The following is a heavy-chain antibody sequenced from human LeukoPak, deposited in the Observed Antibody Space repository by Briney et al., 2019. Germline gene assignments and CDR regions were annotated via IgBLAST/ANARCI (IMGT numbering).Heavy chain of an antibody. V-gene: IGHV3-23*01. CDR3: AREQSGTRGWYTVDY. CDR1: GFIFSTYA. CDR2: IRPDGDRT. Sequence: GGSLRLSCAASGFIFSTYAITCVRQGRGKGLEWVSAIRPDGDRTYYANSVRGRFTISRDNSQDTVYLQINGLRVEDTAVYYCAREQSGTRGWYTVDYWGQGTLVTVSS. D-gene: IGHD6-19*01. J-gene: IGHJ4*02.